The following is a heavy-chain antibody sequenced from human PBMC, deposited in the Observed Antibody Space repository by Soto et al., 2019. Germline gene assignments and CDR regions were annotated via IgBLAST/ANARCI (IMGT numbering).Heavy chain of an antibody. CDR3: ARTGYYYGSGSYPDYGMDV. CDR1: GYTLTELS. V-gene: IGHV1-24*01. J-gene: IGHJ6*02. CDR2: FDPEDGET. Sequence: ASVKVSCKVSGYTLTELSMHWVRQAPGKGLEWMGGFDPEDGETIYAQKFQGRVTMTADTSTSTAYMELSSLRSEDTAVYYCARTGYYYGSGSYPDYGMDVWGQGTTVTVSS. D-gene: IGHD3-10*01.